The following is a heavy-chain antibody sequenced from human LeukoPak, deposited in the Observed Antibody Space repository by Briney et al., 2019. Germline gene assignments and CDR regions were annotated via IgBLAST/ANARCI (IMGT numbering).Heavy chain of an antibody. CDR2: IYPGDSDT. CDR1: GYSFTSYW. D-gene: IGHD2-2*01. CDR3: ARRGYCSSTSCPRAAFDI. V-gene: IGHV5-51*01. J-gene: IGHJ3*02. Sequence: GESLKISCKGSGYSFTSYWIGWVRQMPGKGLEWMGIIYPGDSDTRYSPSFQGQVTISADKSISTAYLQWSSLKASDTAMYYCARRGYCSSTSCPRAAFDIWGQGTMVTVSS.